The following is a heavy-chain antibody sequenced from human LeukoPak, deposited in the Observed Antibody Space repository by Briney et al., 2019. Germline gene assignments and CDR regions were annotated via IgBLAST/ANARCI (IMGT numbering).Heavy chain of an antibody. CDR1: GFTFGDYA. Sequence: GGSLRLSCTASGFTFGDYAMSRFRQAPGKGLEWVGFIRSKAYGGTTEYAASVKGRFTISRDDSKSIAYLQMNSLKTEDTAVYYCTSPFPYYYDSSGPYYFDYWGQGTLVTVSS. CDR3: TSPFPYYYDSSGPYYFDY. J-gene: IGHJ4*02. D-gene: IGHD3-22*01. V-gene: IGHV3-49*03. CDR2: IRSKAYGGTT.